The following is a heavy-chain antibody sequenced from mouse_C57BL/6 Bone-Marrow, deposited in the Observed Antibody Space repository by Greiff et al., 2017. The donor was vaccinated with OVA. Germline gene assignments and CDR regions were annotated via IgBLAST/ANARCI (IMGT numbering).Heavy chain of an antibody. J-gene: IGHJ1*03. CDR3: ARHAIYDGYLWYFDV. V-gene: IGHV5-6*01. D-gene: IGHD2-3*01. CDR1: GFTFSSSG. CDR2: IRSGGSYT. Sequence: EVQLVESGGDLVKPGGSLKLSCAASGFTFSSSGMSWVRQTPDKRLEWVATIRSGGSYTYYPDSVKGRFTISRAKAKNTLYLQMSSLKPEDTAMYYCARHAIYDGYLWYFDVWGTGTTVTVSS.